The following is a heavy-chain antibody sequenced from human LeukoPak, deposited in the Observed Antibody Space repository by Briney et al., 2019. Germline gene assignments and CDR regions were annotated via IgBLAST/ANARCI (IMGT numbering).Heavy chain of an antibody. CDR1: GFTFSSYA. J-gene: IGHJ4*02. CDR3: ASDFGGSDDY. V-gene: IGHV3-23*01. CDR2: ISGSGGST. Sequence: GGSLRLSCAASGFTFSSYAMSWVRQAPGKGLEWVSAISGSGGSTYYADSVKGRFTISRDNAKNTLYLQMNSLGAEDTAVYSCASDFGGSDDYWGQGTLVTVSS. D-gene: IGHD4-23*01.